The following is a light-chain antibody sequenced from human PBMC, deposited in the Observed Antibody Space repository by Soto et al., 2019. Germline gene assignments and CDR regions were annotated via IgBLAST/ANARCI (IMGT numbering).Light chain of an antibody. CDR3: LSYDSYSYT. CDR1: QNIDIS. CDR2: KAS. Sequence: DIQMTQSPSTLSASVGDRVTITCRASQNIDISLAWYQQKPGKAPNLLIYKASILESGVSSRFSGSGSGTEFTLTISSLQPDDLATYFCLSYDSYSYTFGQETNLQIK. J-gene: IGKJ2*01. V-gene: IGKV1-5*03.